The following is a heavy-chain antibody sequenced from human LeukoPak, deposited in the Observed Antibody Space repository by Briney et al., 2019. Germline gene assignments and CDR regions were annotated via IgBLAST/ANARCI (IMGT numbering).Heavy chain of an antibody. CDR2: IYYSGST. CDR1: GGSISSYY. CDR3: ARVGSSGWYLGAFDI. Sequence: SGTLSLTCTVSGGSISSYYWSWIRQPPGKGLEWIGYIYYSGSTNYNPSLKSRVTISVDTSKNQFSLKLSSVTAADTAVYYCARVGSSGWYLGAFDIWGQGTMVTVSS. D-gene: IGHD6-19*01. J-gene: IGHJ3*02. V-gene: IGHV4-59*01.